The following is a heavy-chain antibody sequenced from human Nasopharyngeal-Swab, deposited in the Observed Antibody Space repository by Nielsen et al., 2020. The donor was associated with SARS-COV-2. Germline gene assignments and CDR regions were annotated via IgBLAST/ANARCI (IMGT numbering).Heavy chain of an antibody. CDR2: IYYSGST. CDR1: GGSISSYY. D-gene: IGHD3-10*01. Sequence: SETLSLTCTVSGGSISSYYWSWIRQPPGKGLEWIGYIYYSGSTNYNLSLKSRVTISVDTSKNQFSLKLSSVTAADTAVYYCARDLSYGSGQTGYGMDVWGQGTTVTVSS. J-gene: IGHJ6*02. V-gene: IGHV4-59*01. CDR3: ARDLSYGSGQTGYGMDV.